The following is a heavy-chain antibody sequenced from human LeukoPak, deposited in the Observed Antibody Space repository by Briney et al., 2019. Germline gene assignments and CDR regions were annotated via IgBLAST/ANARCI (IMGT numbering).Heavy chain of an antibody. CDR3: ARIIAGPDFFDY. CDR1: GFSLTTHKMC. Sequence: SGPTLVKPTQTLTLTCTFSGFSLTTHKMCVSWIRQPPGKALEWLARIDWDDDKYYSTSLKTRLTISKDTSKNQVVLTMTNVDPVDTATYYCARIIAGPDFFDYWGQGTLITVSS. CDR2: IDWDDDK. D-gene: IGHD2-21*01. J-gene: IGHJ4*02. V-gene: IGHV2-70*11.